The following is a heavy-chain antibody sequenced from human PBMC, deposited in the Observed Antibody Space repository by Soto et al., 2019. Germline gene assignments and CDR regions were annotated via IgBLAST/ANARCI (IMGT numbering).Heavy chain of an antibody. CDR1: GFTFSSYG. V-gene: IGHV3-33*01. J-gene: IGHJ6*02. CDR2: IWYDGSNK. CDR3: ARDTARAIVRIYYGMDV. D-gene: IGHD3-10*01. Sequence: QVQLVESGGGVVQPGRSLRLSCAASGFTFSSYGMHWVRQAPGKGLEWVAVIWYDGSNKYYADSVKGRFTISRDNSKNTLYLKMNSLRAEDTAVYYCARDTARAIVRIYYGMDVWGQGTTVTVSS.